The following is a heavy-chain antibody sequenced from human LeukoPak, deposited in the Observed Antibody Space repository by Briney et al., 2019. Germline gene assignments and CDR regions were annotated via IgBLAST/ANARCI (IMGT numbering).Heavy chain of an antibody. J-gene: IGHJ4*02. D-gene: IGHD5-24*01. CDR2: VIPSGGA. Sequence: ASVKVSCKASGGTFSSYAISWVRQAPGQGLEWMGWVIPSGGANYAQKFQGWVTMTRDTSTSTAYMDLSRLTPDDTAVYYCARDRYGDGFAHFDYWGQGTLVTVSS. V-gene: IGHV1-2*04. CDR3: ARDRYGDGFAHFDY. CDR1: GGTFSSYA.